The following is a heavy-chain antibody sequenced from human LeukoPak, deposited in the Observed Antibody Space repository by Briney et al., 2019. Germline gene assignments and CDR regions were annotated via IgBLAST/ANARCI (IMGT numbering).Heavy chain of an antibody. D-gene: IGHD2-15*01. Sequence: SQTLSLTCTVSGGSISSGGYYWSWIRQHPGKGLEWIGYIYYSGSTYYNPSLKSRVTISVDTSKNQFSLKLSSVTAADTAVYYCAALAYCSGSSCSPDAFDIWDQGTMVTVSS. CDR1: GGSISSGGYY. CDR2: IYYSGST. V-gene: IGHV4-31*03. CDR3: AALAYCSGSSCSPDAFDI. J-gene: IGHJ3*02.